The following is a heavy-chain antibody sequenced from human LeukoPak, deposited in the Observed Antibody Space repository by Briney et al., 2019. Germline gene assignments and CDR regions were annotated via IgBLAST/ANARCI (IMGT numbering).Heavy chain of an antibody. J-gene: IGHJ6*02. CDR3: ARGNYSSSSSPFYYYYGMDV. Sequence: PSGTLSLTCAVSGGSISSSNWWSWVRQPPGKGLEWIGEIYHSGSTNYNPSLKSRVTISVDTSKNQFSLKLSSVTAADTAVYYCARGNYSSSSSPFYYYYGMDVWGQGTTVTVSS. D-gene: IGHD6-6*01. V-gene: IGHV4-4*02. CDR1: GGSISSSNW. CDR2: IYHSGST.